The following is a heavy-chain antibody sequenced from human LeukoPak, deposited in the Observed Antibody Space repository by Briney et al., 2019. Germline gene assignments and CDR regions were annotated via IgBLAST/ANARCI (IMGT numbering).Heavy chain of an antibody. D-gene: IGHD2-21*02. V-gene: IGHV4-39*07. Sequence: SETLSLTCTVSGGSISSSSYYWGWIRQPPGKGLEWIGSIYYSGSTYYNPSLKSRVTISVDTSKNQFSLKLSSVTAADTAVYYCARAPRWHIVVVTGYFDLWGRGTLVTVSS. CDR2: IYYSGST. J-gene: IGHJ2*01. CDR3: ARAPRWHIVVVTGYFDL. CDR1: GGSISSSSYY.